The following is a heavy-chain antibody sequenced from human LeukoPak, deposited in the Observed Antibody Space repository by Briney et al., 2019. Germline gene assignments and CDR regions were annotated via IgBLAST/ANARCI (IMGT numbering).Heavy chain of an antibody. CDR1: GGSISSYY. J-gene: IGHJ4*02. Sequence: SETLSLTCTVSGGSISSYYWSWIRQPPGKGLEWIGYIYYSGSTNYSPSLKSRVTISVDTSKNQFSLKLSSVTAADTAVYYCAREGDSSGFAFDYWGQGTLVTVSS. CDR2: IYYSGST. V-gene: IGHV4-59*01. D-gene: IGHD6-19*01. CDR3: AREGDSSGFAFDY.